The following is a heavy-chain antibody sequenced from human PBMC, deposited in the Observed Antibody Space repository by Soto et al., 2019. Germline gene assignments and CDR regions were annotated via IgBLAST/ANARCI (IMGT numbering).Heavy chain of an antibody. CDR2: IWSEVSNK. CDR1: GFPFSSFG. D-gene: IGHD3-3*01. J-gene: IGHJ4*02. CDR3: ARDRTIFGVVIGYYSPIDY. V-gene: IGHV3-30*19. Sequence: PGGSLRLSCAASGFPFSSFGMHWVRQAPGKGLDWVAVIWSEVSNKYYADSVKGRFTISRDNSKNTLYLQMNSLRAEDTAVYYCARDRTIFGVVIGYYSPIDYWGQGTLVTVSS.